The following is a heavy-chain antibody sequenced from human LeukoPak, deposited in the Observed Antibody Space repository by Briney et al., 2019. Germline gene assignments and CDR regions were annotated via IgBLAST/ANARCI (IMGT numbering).Heavy chain of an antibody. CDR3: ARQYSDILTGYHRGELYWYFDL. V-gene: IGHV4-38-2*02. J-gene: IGHJ2*01. CDR2: INQSGNS. CDR1: SYSISSGYF. D-gene: IGHD3-9*01. Sequence: SETLSLTCTVSSYSISSGYFWGWIRQSPGQGLEWIGSINQSGNSYHNPSLKSRVTISVDTSKNQFSLKLSSVTVADTAVYYCARQYSDILTGYHRGELYWYFDLWGRGTLVTVSS.